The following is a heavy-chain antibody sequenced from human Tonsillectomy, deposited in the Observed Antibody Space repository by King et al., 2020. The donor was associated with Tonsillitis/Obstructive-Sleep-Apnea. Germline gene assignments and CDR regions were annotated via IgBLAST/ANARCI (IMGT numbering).Heavy chain of an antibody. D-gene: IGHD2-2*02. CDR3: AKDEADTSTYCSSTSCYSLFDY. J-gene: IGHJ4*02. V-gene: IGHV3-30*18. CDR1: GFTFSSYG. Sequence: QLVQSGGGVVQPGRSLRLSCAASGFTFSSYGMHWVRQAPGKGLEWVAVISYDGSNKYYADSVKGRFPISRDNSKNTLYLQMNSLRAEGTAVYYCAKDEADTSTYCSSTSCYSLFDYWGQGTLVTVSS. CDR2: ISYDGSNK.